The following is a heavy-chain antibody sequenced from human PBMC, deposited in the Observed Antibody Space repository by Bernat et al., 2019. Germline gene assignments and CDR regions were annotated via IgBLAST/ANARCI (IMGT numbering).Heavy chain of an antibody. J-gene: IGHJ4*02. D-gene: IGHD3-10*02. V-gene: IGHV1-69*04. Sequence: QVQLVQSGAEVKKPGSSVKVSCKASGGTFSSYAISWVRQAPGQGLEWMGRIIPILGIANYAQKFQGGAPITADKSTSTAYMELSSLRSEDTAVYYCASRPNRVRGVPPEDDYWGQGTLVTVSS. CDR1: GGTFSSYA. CDR3: ASRPNRVRGVPPEDDY. CDR2: IIPILGIA.